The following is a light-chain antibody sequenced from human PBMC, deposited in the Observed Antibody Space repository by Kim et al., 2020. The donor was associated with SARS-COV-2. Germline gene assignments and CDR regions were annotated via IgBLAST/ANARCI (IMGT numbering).Light chain of an antibody. Sequence: ASTGDRVTITCRASQGISSYLAWYQQKPGNAPKLLIYAASTLQSGVPSRFSGSGSGTDFTLTISCLQSEDFATYYCQQYYSYPRTFGPGTKVDIK. V-gene: IGKV1-8*01. CDR1: QGISSY. CDR3: QQYYSYPRT. J-gene: IGKJ3*01. CDR2: AAS.